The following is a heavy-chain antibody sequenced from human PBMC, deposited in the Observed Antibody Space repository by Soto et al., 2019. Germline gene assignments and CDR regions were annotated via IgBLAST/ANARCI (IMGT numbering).Heavy chain of an antibody. CDR1: GYTFTSYG. CDR2: ISAYNGNT. Sequence: QVQLVQSGAEVKKPGASVKVSCKASGYTFTSYGISWVRQAPGQGLEWMGWISAYNGNTNYAQKLQGRVTMTTDTXXXXXXXXXXXXXXXXXXXXXXXXXXXXXXXXXXGFDPWGQGTLVTVSS. CDR3: XXXXXXXXXXXXGFDP. V-gene: IGHV1-18*01. J-gene: IGHJ5*02.